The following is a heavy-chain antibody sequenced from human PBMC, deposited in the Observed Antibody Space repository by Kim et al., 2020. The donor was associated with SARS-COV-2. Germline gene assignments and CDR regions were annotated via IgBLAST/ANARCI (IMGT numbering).Heavy chain of an antibody. CDR1: GGTFSSYA. J-gene: IGHJ3*02. D-gene: IGHD3-16*02. CDR2: IIPIFGTA. CDR3: ARDGGEGVWGSYRFSQEQNDAFDI. Sequence: SVKVSCKASGGTFSSYAISWVRQAPGQGLEWMGGIIPIFGTANYAQKFQGRVTITTDESTSTAYMELSSLRSEDTAVYYCARDGGEGVWGSYRFSQEQNDAFDIWGQGTMVTVSS. V-gene: IGHV1-69*05.